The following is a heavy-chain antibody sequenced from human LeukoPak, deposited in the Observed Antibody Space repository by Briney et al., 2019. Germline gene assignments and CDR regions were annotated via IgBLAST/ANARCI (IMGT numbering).Heavy chain of an antibody. D-gene: IGHD3-3*01. CDR1: GYTFTSCG. Sequence: ASVKVSCKASGYTFTSCGISWAGQAPGQGREWMGWISAYNGNTNYAQKLQGRVTMTTDTSTRTAYMELRSLTSNETAEYYCARDRLDFWSGYFYHGMDVWGQGTTVTVSS. J-gene: IGHJ6*01. V-gene: IGHV1-18*01. CDR3: ARDRLDFWSGYFYHGMDV. CDR2: ISAYNGNT.